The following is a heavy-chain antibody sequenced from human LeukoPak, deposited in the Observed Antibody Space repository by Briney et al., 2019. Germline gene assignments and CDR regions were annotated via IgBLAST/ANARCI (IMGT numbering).Heavy chain of an antibody. J-gene: IGHJ5*02. D-gene: IGHD3-3*01. CDR1: GYTFTGYY. Sequence: ASVKVSCKASGYTFTGYYMHWVRQAPGQGLEWMGWINPNSGGTNYAQKLQGRVTMTTDTSTSTAYMELRSLRSDDTAVYYCARDQRARRFLEWFDATFDPWGQGTLVTVSS. V-gene: IGHV1-2*02. CDR3: ARDQRARRFLEWFDATFDP. CDR2: INPNSGGT.